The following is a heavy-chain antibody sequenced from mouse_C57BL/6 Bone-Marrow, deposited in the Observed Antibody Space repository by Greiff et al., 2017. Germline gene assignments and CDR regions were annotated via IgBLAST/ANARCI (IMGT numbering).Heavy chain of an antibody. CDR1: GYTFTDYY. CDR2: INPYNGGT. V-gene: IGHV1-19*01. J-gene: IGHJ4*01. CDR3: ARPPYFYAMDY. Sequence: EVQLQQSGPVLVKPGASVKMSCKASGYTFTDYYMNWVKQSHGKSLEWIGVINPYNGGTSYNQKFKGKATLTVDKSSSTAYMELNSLTSEDSAVSYCARPPYFYAMDYWGQGTSVTVSS.